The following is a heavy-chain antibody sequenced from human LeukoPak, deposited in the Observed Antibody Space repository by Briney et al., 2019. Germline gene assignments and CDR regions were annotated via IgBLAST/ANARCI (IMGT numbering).Heavy chain of an antibody. V-gene: IGHV4-38-2*02. CDR3: ARELLNYNPAGY. CDR2: ISHSGTT. Sequence: PSETLSLTCTVSGDSISSGSHWGWLRQSPGKGLEWIGCISHSGTTYYNPSFTSRVTISVDTSKKQFSLNLNSVTAADTAVYYCARELLNYNPAGYWGQGTLVTVSS. CDR1: GDSISSGSH. D-gene: IGHD3-10*01. J-gene: IGHJ4*02.